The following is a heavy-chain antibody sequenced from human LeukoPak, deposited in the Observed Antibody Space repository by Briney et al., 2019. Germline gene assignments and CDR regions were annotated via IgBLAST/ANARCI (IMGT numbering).Heavy chain of an antibody. J-gene: IGHJ6*03. Sequence: ASVKVSCKASGGTFSSYAISWVRQAPGQGLEWMGGIIPIFGTANYAQKFQGRVTITADESTSTAYMELSSLRSEDTAVNYCARDGATFNCYYYIDVWGKGTTVTVSS. CDR2: IIPIFGTA. V-gene: IGHV1-69*13. CDR3: ARDGATFNCYYYIDV. D-gene: IGHD4/OR15-4a*01. CDR1: GGTFSSYA.